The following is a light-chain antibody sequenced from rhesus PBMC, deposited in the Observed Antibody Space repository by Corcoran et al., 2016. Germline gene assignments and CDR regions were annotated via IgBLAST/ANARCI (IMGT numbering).Light chain of an antibody. CDR1: QGISKY. CDR2: DAS. CDR3: QQHNSYPFT. Sequence: DIQMTQSSSSLSASVGDTVTITCQASQGISKYLAWYQQKPGKAPKLLMYDASTLQSGAPSRFSGSGFGTEFTLTISILQPEDFATYSCQQHNSYPFTFGPGTKLDLK. J-gene: IGKJ3*01. V-gene: IGKV1-25*01.